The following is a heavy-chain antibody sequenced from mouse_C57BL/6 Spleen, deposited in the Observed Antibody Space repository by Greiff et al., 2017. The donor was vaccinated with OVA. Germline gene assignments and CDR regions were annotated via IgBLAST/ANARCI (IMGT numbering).Heavy chain of an antibody. CDR3: ARWGLYYSPFDY. J-gene: IGHJ2*01. Sequence: QVQLQQSGAELVKPGASVKLSCKASGYTFTSYWMHWVKQRPGRGLEWIGRIDSNSGGTKYNEKFKSKATLTVDKPSSTAYMQLSSLTSEDSAVYYCARWGLYYSPFDYWGQGTTLTVSS. D-gene: IGHD2-12*01. V-gene: IGHV1-72*01. CDR1: GYTFTSYW. CDR2: IDSNSGGT.